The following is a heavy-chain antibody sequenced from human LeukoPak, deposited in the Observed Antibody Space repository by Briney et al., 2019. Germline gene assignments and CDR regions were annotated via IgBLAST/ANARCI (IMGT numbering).Heavy chain of an antibody. CDR1: GGSISSSSYY. J-gene: IGHJ4*02. D-gene: IGHD2-15*01. CDR2: IYYSGST. Sequence: SETLSLTCTVSGGSISSSSYYWGWIRQPPGKGLEWIGSIYYSGSTYYNPSLKSRVTISVDTSKNQFSLKLSSVTAADTAVYYCARDGAGYCSGGSCYGGAVDYWGQGTLVTVSS. CDR3: ARDGAGYCSGGSCYGGAVDY. V-gene: IGHV4-39*02.